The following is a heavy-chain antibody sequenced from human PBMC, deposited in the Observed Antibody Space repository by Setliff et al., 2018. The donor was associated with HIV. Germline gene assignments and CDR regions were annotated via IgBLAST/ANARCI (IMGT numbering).Heavy chain of an antibody. D-gene: IGHD3-22*01. V-gene: IGHV3-7*01. CDR1: GFTFSSYW. Sequence: GGSLRLSCAASGFTFSSYWMSWVRQAPGKGLEWVANIKQDGSEKYYVDSVKGRFTISRDNARNSLYLQMNSLRAEDTAVYYCARVYDSSGYSLSIPGYWGQGTLVTVSS. CDR2: IKQDGSEK. CDR3: ARVYDSSGYSLSIPGY. J-gene: IGHJ4*01.